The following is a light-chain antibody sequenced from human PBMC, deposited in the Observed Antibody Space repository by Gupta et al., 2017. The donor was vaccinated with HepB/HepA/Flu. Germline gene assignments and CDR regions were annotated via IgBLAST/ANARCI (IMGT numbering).Light chain of an antibody. V-gene: IGLV1-44*01. CDR3: AAWDDSRNGPA. CDR1: SSNIGSNI. Sequence: QSVLPQPPSASGPPGQRVTISCSGSSSNIGSNIVNWYQQLPGTAPKLLIYTNNQRHSGVPDRFSGSKSGTSASVAISGLQAEEEADYYCAAWDDSRNGPAFGGGTKLTVL. CDR2: TNN. J-gene: IGLJ2*01.